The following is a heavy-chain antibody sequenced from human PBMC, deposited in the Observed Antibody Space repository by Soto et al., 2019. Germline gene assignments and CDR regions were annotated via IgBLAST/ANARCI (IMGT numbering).Heavy chain of an antibody. V-gene: IGHV4-39*02. CDR2: ISYSGNS. CDR3: ARRLRISGHLYGLDV. D-gene: IGHD3-10*01. CDR1: GGSISSNNNY. J-gene: IGHJ6*02. Sequence: QLQLQESGPGLVKPSETLSLICTVSGGSISSNNNYWIWIRQPPGRGLEWIGSISYSGNSFYDPSLNSRVTISMDTSNNHFSLKVSSVTAADTAVYYCARRLRISGHLYGLDVWGQGTTVTVSS.